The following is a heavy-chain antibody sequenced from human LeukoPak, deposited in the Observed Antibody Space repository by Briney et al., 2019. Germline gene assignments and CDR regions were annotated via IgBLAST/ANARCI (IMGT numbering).Heavy chain of an antibody. CDR3: AKDNPELLRAFDI. Sequence: PGGSLRLSCAASGFTFDDYTMHWVRQAPGKGLEWVSLISWDGGSTYYADSAKGRFTISRDNSKNSLYLQMNSLRTEDTALYYCAKDNPELLRAFDIWGQGTMVTVSS. D-gene: IGHD1-26*01. CDR2: ISWDGGST. J-gene: IGHJ3*02. CDR1: GFTFDDYT. V-gene: IGHV3-43*01.